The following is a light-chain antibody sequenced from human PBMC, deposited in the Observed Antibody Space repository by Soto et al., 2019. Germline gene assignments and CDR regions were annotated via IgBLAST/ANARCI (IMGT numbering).Light chain of an antibody. J-gene: IGLJ1*01. CDR1: SSNIGADYE. CDR2: GNT. CDR3: QSYVNTLTRCD. Sequence: QSVLTQPPSVSGAPGQRVIISCTGGSSNIGADYEVHWYQQLPGTAPKLLIYGNTNRPSGVPDRFSGSKSGSSASLAITGLQAEYVAEYSGQSYVNTLTRCDVGPVTKVT. V-gene: IGLV1-40*01.